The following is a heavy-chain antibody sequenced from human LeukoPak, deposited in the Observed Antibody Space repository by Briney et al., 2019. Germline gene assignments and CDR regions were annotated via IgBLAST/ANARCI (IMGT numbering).Heavy chain of an antibody. J-gene: IGHJ4*02. CDR2: INHSGST. D-gene: IGHD1-26*01. Sequence: SETLSLTCAVYGGSFSGYYWSWIRQPPGKGLEWIGEINHSGSTNYNPSLKSRVTISVDTSKNQFSLKLSSVTAADTAVYYCARLGSYGSRGYWGQGTLVTVSS. CDR1: GGSFSGYY. V-gene: IGHV4-34*01. CDR3: ARLGSYGSRGY.